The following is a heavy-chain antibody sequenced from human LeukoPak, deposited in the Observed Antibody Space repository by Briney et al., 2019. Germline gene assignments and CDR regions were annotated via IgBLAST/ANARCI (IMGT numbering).Heavy chain of an antibody. CDR3: ARDGQDYCDYYFDY. V-gene: IGHV4-39*07. CDR1: GGSISSSSYY. J-gene: IGHJ4*02. CDR2: IYYSGST. D-gene: IGHD4-17*01. Sequence: PSETLSLTCTVSGGSISSSSYYWGWIRQPPGKGLEWIGSIYYSGSTYYNPSLKSRVTISVETSKNQFSLKLSSVTAADTAVYYCARDGQDYCDYYFDYWGQGTLVTVSS.